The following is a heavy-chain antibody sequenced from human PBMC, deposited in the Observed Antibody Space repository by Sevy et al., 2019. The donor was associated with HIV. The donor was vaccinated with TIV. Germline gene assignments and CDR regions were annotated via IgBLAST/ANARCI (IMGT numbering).Heavy chain of an antibody. V-gene: IGHV1-69*04. Sequence: ASVKVSCKASGGTFSSYAISWVRQAPGQGLEWMGRIIPILGIANYAQKFQGRVTITADKSTSTAYMELSSLRSEDTAVYYCARDPYYDFWSGQTTSYYGMGVWGQGTTVTVSS. D-gene: IGHD3-3*01. CDR3: ARDPYYDFWSGQTTSYYGMGV. CDR2: IIPILGIA. CDR1: GGTFSSYA. J-gene: IGHJ6*02.